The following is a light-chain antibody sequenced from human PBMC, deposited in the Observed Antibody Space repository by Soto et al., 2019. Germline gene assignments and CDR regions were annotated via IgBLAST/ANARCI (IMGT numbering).Light chain of an antibody. CDR3: QQRSNWIT. Sequence: ENVFTQSPATLSFSPGERATLSCRASQSVSSYLAWYQQKPGQAPRLLIYDASNRATGIPAGFSGSGSGTDFTLTISSLEPEDFAVYYCQQRSNWITFGQGTRLEIK. V-gene: IGKV3-11*01. CDR2: DAS. J-gene: IGKJ5*01. CDR1: QSVSSY.